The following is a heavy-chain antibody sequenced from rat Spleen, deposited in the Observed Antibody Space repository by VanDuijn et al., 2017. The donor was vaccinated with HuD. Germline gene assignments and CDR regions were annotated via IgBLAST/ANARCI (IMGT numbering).Heavy chain of an antibody. CDR1: GFTFSDYY. Sequence: EVQLVESGGGLVQPGRSLKLSCAASGFTFSDYYMAWVRQAPKKGLEWVASISYEDSNTFYGDSVKGRFTISRNKAKSTLYLQMHSRRSEDTATYYCARPLSGTGDLFYWGQGVMVTVSS. J-gene: IGHJ2*01. CDR2: ISYEDSNT. CDR3: ARPLSGTGDLFY. V-gene: IGHV5-22*01. D-gene: IGHD1-5*01.